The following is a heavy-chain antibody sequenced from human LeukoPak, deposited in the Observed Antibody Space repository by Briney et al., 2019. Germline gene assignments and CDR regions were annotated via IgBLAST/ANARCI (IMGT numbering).Heavy chain of an antibody. V-gene: IGHV3-23*01. CDR3: ARDTSVCSSTSCRNYYYYGMDV. Sequence: GGSLRLSCAASGFTFSSYAMSWVRQAPGKGLEWVSAISGSGGSTYYADSVKGRFTISRDNSKNTLYLQMNSLRAEDTAVYYCARDTSVCSSTSCRNYYYYGMDVWGQGTTVTVSS. CDR1: GFTFSSYA. CDR2: ISGSGGST. D-gene: IGHD2-2*01. J-gene: IGHJ6*02.